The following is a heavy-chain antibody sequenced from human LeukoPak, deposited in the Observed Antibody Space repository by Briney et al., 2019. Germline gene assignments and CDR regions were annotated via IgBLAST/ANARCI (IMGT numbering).Heavy chain of an antibody. J-gene: IGHJ3*02. CDR2: INSDGSST. CDR3: VKDRSTVTDDAFDI. CDR1: GFTFSSYW. D-gene: IGHD4-17*01. Sequence: GGSLRLSCAASGFTFSSYWMHWVRQAPGKGLVWVSRINSDGSSTSYADSVKGRFTISRDNAKNTLYLQMNSLRAEDTAVYYCVKDRSTVTDDAFDIWGQGTMVTVSS. V-gene: IGHV3-74*01.